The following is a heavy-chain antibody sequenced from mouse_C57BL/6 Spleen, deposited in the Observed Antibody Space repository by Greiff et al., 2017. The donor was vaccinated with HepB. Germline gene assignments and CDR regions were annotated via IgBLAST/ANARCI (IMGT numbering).Heavy chain of an antibody. D-gene: IGHD1-1*01. J-gene: IGHJ2*01. V-gene: IGHV7-3*01. CDR1: GFTFTDYY. CDR3: ARYYAPGEDYFDY. CDR2: IRNKANGYTT. Sequence: EVKLQESGGGLVQPGGSLSLSCAASGFTFTDYYMSWVRQPPGKALEWLGFIRNKANGYTTEYSASVKGRFTISRDNSQSILYLQMNALRAEDSATYYCARYYAPGEDYFDYWGQGTTLTVSS.